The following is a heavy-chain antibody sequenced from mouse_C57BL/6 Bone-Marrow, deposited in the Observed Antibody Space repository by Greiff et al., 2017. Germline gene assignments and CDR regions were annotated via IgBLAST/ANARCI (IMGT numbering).Heavy chain of an antibody. Sequence: EVKLVESGPGLVKPSQSLSLTCSVTGYSITSGYYWNWIRQFPGNKLEWMGYISYDGSNNYNPSLKNRIAITRDTSKNQFLLKLNSVTTEDTATXYCARDRAYYSNYLYAMDYWGQGTSVTVSS. J-gene: IGHJ4*01. D-gene: IGHD2-5*01. CDR2: ISYDGSN. CDR3: ARDRAYYSNYLYAMDY. V-gene: IGHV3-6*01. CDR1: GYSITSGYY.